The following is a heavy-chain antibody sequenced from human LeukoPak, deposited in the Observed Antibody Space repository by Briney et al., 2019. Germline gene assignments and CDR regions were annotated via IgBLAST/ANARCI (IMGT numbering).Heavy chain of an antibody. J-gene: IGHJ4*02. Sequence: PSETLSLTCAVYCGSFSGCYSIWIRQPPGKGLVWIGEINHSGSTNYNTSLKSRVTISADTSKNQFSLKLSSVTAADTAVYYCARRLIPLGYSYGYRSYFDYWGQGTLVTVSS. CDR1: CGSFSGCY. V-gene: IGHV4-34*01. CDR3: ARRLIPLGYSYGYRSYFDY. CDR2: INHSGST. D-gene: IGHD5-18*01.